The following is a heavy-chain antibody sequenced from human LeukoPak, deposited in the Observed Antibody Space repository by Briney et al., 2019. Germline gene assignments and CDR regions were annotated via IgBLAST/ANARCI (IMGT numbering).Heavy chain of an antibody. D-gene: IGHD5-12*01. J-gene: IGHJ4*02. CDR2: MNPNSGNT. V-gene: IGHV1-8*03. CDR1: GYTFTSYA. CDR3: ASYSGYAQ. Sequence: RASVKVSCKASGYTFTSYAMNWVRQAPGQGLEWMGWMNPNSGNTGYAQKFQGRVTISRNTSITTAYMELSGLTSEDTAVYYCASYSGYAQWGQGTLVTVSS.